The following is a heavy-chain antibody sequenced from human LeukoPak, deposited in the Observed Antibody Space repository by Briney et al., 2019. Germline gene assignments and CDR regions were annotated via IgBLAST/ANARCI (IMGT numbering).Heavy chain of an antibody. CDR1: GGSISSYY. Sequence: TSETLSLTCTVSGGSISSYYWSWIRQPPGKGLEWIGYIYYSGSTNYNPSLKSRVTISVDTSKNQFSLNLSSVTAADTAVYYCARHISSAWYGGDYWGQGSLVTVSS. D-gene: IGHD6-19*01. CDR3: ARHISSAWYGGDY. CDR2: IYYSGST. J-gene: IGHJ4*02. V-gene: IGHV4-59*08.